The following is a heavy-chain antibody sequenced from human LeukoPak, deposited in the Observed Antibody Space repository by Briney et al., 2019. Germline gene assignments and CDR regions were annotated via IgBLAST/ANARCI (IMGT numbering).Heavy chain of an antibody. D-gene: IGHD3-16*01. CDR3: ARGDYYDGGGRNWFDP. Sequence: SETLSLTCTVSGGSMSDYYWSFIRQPAGKGLEWIGRIHTSWTTYFNPSLKSRVTMSVYTSKNQFSLRLTSMTAADTAVYFCARGDYYDGGGRNWFDPWGQGTLVTVSS. CDR2: IHTSWTT. J-gene: IGHJ5*02. CDR1: GGSMSDYY. V-gene: IGHV4-4*07.